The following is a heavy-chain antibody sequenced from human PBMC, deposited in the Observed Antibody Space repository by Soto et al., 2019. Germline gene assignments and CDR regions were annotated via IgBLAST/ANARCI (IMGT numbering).Heavy chain of an antibody. CDR2: ISYDGSNK. D-gene: IGHD2-2*01. CDR3: AKVGDGYCSSTSCHPHYYYYGMDV. V-gene: IGHV3-30*18. J-gene: IGHJ6*02. CDR1: GFTFSSYG. Sequence: QVQLVESGGGVVQPGRSLRLSCAASGFTFSSYGMHWVRQAPGKVLEWVAVISYDGSNKYYADSVKGRFTISRDNSKNTLYLQMTSLIAEDTAVYYCAKVGDGYCSSTSCHPHYYYYGMDVWGQGTTVTVSS.